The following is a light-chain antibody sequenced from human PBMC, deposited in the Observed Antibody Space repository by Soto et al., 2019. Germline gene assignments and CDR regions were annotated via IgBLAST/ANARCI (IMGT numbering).Light chain of an antibody. V-gene: IGKV3-15*01. CDR3: QQYHNWSVT. CDR1: QNVYNK. J-gene: IGKJ4*01. Sequence: EIVITQSPATLSVSPGERFTCSCRASQNVYNKLAWYQHKPGQAPRLLISGASTGATGVPPRFSGSGSGTDFTLTVNSLQSEDIAVYYCQQYHNWSVTFGGGTKVDIK. CDR2: GAS.